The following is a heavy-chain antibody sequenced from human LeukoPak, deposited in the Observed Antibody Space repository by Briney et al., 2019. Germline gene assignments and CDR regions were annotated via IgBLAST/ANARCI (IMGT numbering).Heavy chain of an antibody. CDR3: VRGRAWFDP. CDR1: GYTFTRYY. Sequence: ASVKVSCKASGYTFTRYYMHWVRQAPGPGLEWMGIINPSDGVIDYAQKFQDRVTMTRDTSTSTVYMELSSLRSEDTAVYYCVRGRAWFDPWGLGTLVTVSS. J-gene: IGHJ5*02. V-gene: IGHV1-46*01. CDR2: INPSDGVI. D-gene: IGHD3-10*01.